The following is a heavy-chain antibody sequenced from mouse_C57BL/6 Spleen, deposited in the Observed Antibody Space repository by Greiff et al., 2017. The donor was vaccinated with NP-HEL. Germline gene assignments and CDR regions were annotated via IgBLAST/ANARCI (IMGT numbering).Heavy chain of an antibody. CDR3: AREGNWVDY. CDR1: GYAFSSSW. D-gene: IGHD4-1*01. V-gene: IGHV1-82*01. J-gene: IGHJ2*01. CDR2: IYPGDGDT. Sequence: VQLQQSGPELVKPGASVKISCKASGYAFSSSWMNWVKQRPGKGLEWIGRIYPGDGDTNYNGKFKGKATLTADKSSSTAYMQLSSLTSEDSAVYFCAREGNWVDYWGQGTTLTVSS.